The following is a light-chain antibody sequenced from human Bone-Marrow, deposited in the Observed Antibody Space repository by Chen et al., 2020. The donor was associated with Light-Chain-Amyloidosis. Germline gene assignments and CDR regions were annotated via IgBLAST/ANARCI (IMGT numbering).Light chain of an antibody. V-gene: IGLV1-40*01. CDR2: GNS. J-gene: IGLJ2*01. Sequence: QSVLTQPPSVAGAPGQRVTISCTGSSSNIGAGYDVHWYQQLPGTAPKLLIYGNSNRPSGVPDRFSGSKSGTSASLAITGLQAEDEADYYCQSYDSPHVVFGGGTNLTVL. CDR1: SSNIGAGYD. CDR3: QSYDSPHVV.